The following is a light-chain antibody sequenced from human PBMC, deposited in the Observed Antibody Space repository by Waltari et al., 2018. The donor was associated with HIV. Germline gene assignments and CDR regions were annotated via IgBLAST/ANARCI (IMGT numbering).Light chain of an antibody. CDR1: QSVGSY. Sequence: EIVLTHSPATLFLSPGERATLSCRASQSVGSYLAWYQQKPGQAPRLLIYDASSRATGIPARFSGSGSGTDFTLTISSLQPEDFAVYYCQQRSNWPPLTFGGGTKVGIK. V-gene: IGKV3-11*01. J-gene: IGKJ4*01. CDR2: DAS. CDR3: QQRSNWPPLT.